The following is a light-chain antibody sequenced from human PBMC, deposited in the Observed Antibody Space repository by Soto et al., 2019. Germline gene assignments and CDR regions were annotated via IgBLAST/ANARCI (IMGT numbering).Light chain of an antibody. CDR1: SSDVGGYNY. J-gene: IGLJ2*01. CDR2: GVS. V-gene: IGLV2-14*01. CDR3: SPYTSTGSLVL. Sequence: QSALTQPASVSGSPGQSITISCTGTSSDVGGYNYVSWYQQHPGKAPRLMIYGVSIWPSGLSHRFSASKSGNTASLTISGLQAEDEATYYCSPYTSTGSLVLFGGGTQLTVL.